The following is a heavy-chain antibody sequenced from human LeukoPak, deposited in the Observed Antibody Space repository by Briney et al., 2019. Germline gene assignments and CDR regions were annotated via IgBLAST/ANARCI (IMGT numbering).Heavy chain of an antibody. V-gene: IGHV1-69*05. Sequence: ASVKVSCKASGGTFSSYAISWVRQAPGQGLEWMGGIIPIFGTANYAQKFQGRVTITTDESTSTAYMELSSLRSEDTAVYYCARVSGYDSHWFDPWGQGTLVTVSP. D-gene: IGHD5-12*01. J-gene: IGHJ5*02. CDR1: GGTFSSYA. CDR3: ARVSGYDSHWFDP. CDR2: IIPIFGTA.